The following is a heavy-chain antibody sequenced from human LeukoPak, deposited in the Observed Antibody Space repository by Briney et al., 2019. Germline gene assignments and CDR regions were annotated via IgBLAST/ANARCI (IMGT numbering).Heavy chain of an antibody. CDR3: ARHALATVTDPSFDY. CDR1: GGSISTPGYY. D-gene: IGHD2-21*02. V-gene: IGHV4-39*01. Sequence: SETLSLTCTVSGGSISTPGYYWSWIRQPPGKGLEWIGSLYHSGSTYYKPSLKSRATISVDKSKNQCSLKLRSVTAADTAVYYCARHALATVTDPSFDYWGQGTLVTVSS. J-gene: IGHJ4*02. CDR2: LYHSGST.